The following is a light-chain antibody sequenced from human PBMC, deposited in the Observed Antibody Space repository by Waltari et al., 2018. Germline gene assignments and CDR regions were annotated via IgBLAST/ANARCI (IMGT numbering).Light chain of an antibody. Sequence: EIVMTQSPATLSLSPGERATISCRASQSVSSNLAWYQQKPGQAPRLLIYGASTRATGIPARFSGSGSGTEFTLTISSLQSEDFAVYYCQQYNNWPPSTFGQGTKLEIK. CDR2: GAS. J-gene: IGKJ2*02. CDR1: QSVSSN. CDR3: QQYNNWPPST. V-gene: IGKV3-15*01.